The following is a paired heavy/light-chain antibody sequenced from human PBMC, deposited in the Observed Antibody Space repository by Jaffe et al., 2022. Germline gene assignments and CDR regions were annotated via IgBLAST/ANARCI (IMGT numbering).Heavy chain of an antibody. J-gene: IGHJ3*02. CDR2: IYWDDDK. CDR1: GFSLSTSGVG. D-gene: IGHD3-22*01. CDR3: AKQGDYYDSSGILHGAFDI. V-gene: IGHV2-5*02. Sequence: QITLKESGPTLVKPTQTLTLTCTFSGFSLSTSGVGVGWIRQPPGKALEWLALIYWDDDKRYSPSLKSRLTITKDTSKNQVVLTMTNMDPVDTATYYCAKQGDYYDSSGILHGAFDIWGQGTMVTVSS.
Light chain of an antibody. V-gene: IGKV1-39*01. J-gene: IGKJ1*01. CDR3: QQSYSTLGT. CDR2: AAS. Sequence: DIQMTQSPSSLSASVGDRVTITCRASQSISSYLNWYQQKPGKAPKLLIYAASSLQSGVPSRFSGSGSGTDFTLTISSLQPEDFATYYCQQSYSTLGTFGQGTKVEIK. CDR1: QSISSY.